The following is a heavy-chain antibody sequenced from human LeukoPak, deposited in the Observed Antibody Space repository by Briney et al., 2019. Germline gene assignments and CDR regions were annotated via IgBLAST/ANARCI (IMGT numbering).Heavy chain of an antibody. Sequence: PGGSLRLSCAAAGFTISSYSMTWVRQAPGKGLEWVANIKQDGSEKYFVDSLKGRFTISRDNAKNSLYLQMNSLRVEDTAMYYCARTRGSYCFDYWGQGALVTVSS. J-gene: IGHJ4*02. CDR3: ARTRGSYCFDY. CDR1: GFTISSYS. CDR2: IKQDGSEK. V-gene: IGHV3-7*05. D-gene: IGHD1-26*01.